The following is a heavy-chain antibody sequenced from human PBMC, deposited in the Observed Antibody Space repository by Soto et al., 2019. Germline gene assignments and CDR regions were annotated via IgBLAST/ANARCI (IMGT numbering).Heavy chain of an antibody. CDR2: IIPIFGTA. J-gene: IGHJ4*02. Sequence: SVKVSCKASGGTFSSYAISWVRQAPGQGLEWIGGIIPIFGTANYAQKFQGRVTITADESTSTAYMELSSLRSEDTAVYYCARDDSSGWYYFDYWGQGTLVTVSS. CDR1: GGTFSSYA. V-gene: IGHV1-69*13. D-gene: IGHD6-19*01. CDR3: ARDDSSGWYYFDY.